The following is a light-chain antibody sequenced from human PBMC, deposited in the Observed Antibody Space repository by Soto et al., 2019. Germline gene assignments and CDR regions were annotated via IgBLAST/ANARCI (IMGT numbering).Light chain of an antibody. CDR3: AAWDDSMNSVV. CDR1: SSNIGSNT. Sequence: QSVLTQPPSASGTPGQRVTISCSGSSSNIGSNTVNWYQQLPGTAPKLLFYSYNQRPSGVAARFSGSKSGTSAALAISGLQSEDEDDYYCAAWDDSMNSVVFGGGTKLTVL. V-gene: IGLV1-44*01. J-gene: IGLJ2*01. CDR2: SYN.